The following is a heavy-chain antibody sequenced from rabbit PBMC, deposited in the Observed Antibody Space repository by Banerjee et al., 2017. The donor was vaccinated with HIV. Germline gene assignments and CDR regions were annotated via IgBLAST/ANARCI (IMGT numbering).Heavy chain of an antibody. J-gene: IGHJ4*01. CDR2: IAAGGSGST. Sequence: QEQLEESGGGLVKPGGTLTLTCTASGFSFSSSYYMCWVRQAPGKGLEWIACIAAGGSGSTYYASWAIGRFTISKTSSTTVTLQMTSLTAADTATYFCARDLAGVIGWNFNLWGPGTLVTVS. V-gene: IGHV1S45*01. CDR1: GFSFSSSYY. CDR3: ARDLAGVIGWNFNL. D-gene: IGHD4-1*01.